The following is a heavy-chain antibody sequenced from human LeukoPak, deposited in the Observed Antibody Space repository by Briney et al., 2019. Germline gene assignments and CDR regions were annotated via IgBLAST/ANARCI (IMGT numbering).Heavy chain of an antibody. CDR2: IKTKADGGPT. J-gene: IGHJ3*02. Sequence: GGSLRLSCAASGFTFSNAWMNWVRQAPGKGLEWVGRIKTKADGGPTGYAAPVKGRFTISRDDSKNTLYLQMNSLKTEDTAMYYCTTNDAFDIWGQGTAVTVSS. CDR1: GFTFSNAW. CDR3: TTNDAFDI. V-gene: IGHV3-15*01.